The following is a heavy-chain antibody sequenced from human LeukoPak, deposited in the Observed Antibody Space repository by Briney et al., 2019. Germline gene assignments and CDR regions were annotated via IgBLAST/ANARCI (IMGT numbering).Heavy chain of an antibody. CDR1: GGSVSSYY. D-gene: IGHD7-27*01. CDR3: ARGWGYFDS. V-gene: IGHV4-59*08. Sequence: PSETLSLTCTVSGGSVSSYYLSWIRQPPGKGLEWIGCIYYSGSTNYSPSLKSRVTISVDTSKNQFSLKLSSVTAADTAVYYCARGWGYFDSWGQGTLVTVSS. CDR2: IYYSGST. J-gene: IGHJ4*02.